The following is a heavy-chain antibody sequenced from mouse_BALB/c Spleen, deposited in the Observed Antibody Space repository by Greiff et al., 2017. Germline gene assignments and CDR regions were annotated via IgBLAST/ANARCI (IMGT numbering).Heavy chain of an antibody. CDR3: ARSGGYYASYAMDY. CDR1: GFTFSSFG. V-gene: IGHV5-17*02. D-gene: IGHD2-3*01. Sequence: DVQLQESGGGLVQPGGSRKLSCAASGFTFSSFGMHWVRQAPEKGLEWVAYISSGSSTIYYADTVKGRFTISRDNPKNTLFLQMTSLRSEDTAMYYCARSGGYYASYAMDYWGQGTSVTVSS. CDR2: ISSGSSTI. J-gene: IGHJ4*01.